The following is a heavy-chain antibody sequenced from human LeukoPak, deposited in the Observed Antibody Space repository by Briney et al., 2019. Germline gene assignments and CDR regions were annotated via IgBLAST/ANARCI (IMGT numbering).Heavy chain of an antibody. CDR2: ISFSSATI. CDR3: ARNPRGYSYANYPN. J-gene: IGHJ4*02. D-gene: IGHD5-18*01. Sequence: GGSLRLSCEASGFTFSSYSMNWVRQAPGKGLEWVSYISFSSATIHYADSVKGRFTISRDNAKNSLYLQLNSLRAEDTALYYCARNPRGYSYANYPNWGQGTLVTVSS. V-gene: IGHV3-48*01. CDR1: GFTFSSYS.